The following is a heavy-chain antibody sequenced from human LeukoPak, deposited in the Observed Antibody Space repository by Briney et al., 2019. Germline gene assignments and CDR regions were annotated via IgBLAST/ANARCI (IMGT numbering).Heavy chain of an antibody. J-gene: IGHJ4*02. Sequence: GGSLRLSCAASGFTFSSYAMHWVRQAPGKGLEWVAVISYDGSNKYYADSVKGRFTISRDNSKNTLYLQMNGLRAEDTAVYYCASSGSRPDYWGQGTLVTVSS. V-gene: IGHV3-30*04. D-gene: IGHD3-10*01. CDR3: ASSGSRPDY. CDR1: GFTFSSYA. CDR2: ISYDGSNK.